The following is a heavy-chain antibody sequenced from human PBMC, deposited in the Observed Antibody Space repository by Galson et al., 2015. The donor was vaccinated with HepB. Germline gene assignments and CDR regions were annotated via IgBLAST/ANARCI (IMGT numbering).Heavy chain of an antibody. V-gene: IGHV1-2*06. CDR1: GYNFANYF. Sequence: SVKVSCKASGYNFANYFIHWVRPAPGQGLEWLGRINPNVGVTNYALKFQGRVTMTRDTSITTTYMELSSLTSGDTAVYYCTRAPGGSFNFDYWGQGTQVTVSP. CDR2: INPNVGVT. D-gene: IGHD1-26*01. J-gene: IGHJ4*02. CDR3: TRAPGGSFNFDY.